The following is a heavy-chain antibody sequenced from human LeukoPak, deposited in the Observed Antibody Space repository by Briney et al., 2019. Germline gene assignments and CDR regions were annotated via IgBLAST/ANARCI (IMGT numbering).Heavy chain of an antibody. V-gene: IGHV3-7*01. J-gene: IGHJ4*02. CDR3: ARDYDAYCGGDCYMYYFDY. Sequence: GGSLRLSCAASGFTFSNYWMSWVRQAPGKGLEWVANIKQDGSEKYYVDSVKGRFTISRDNAKNPLYLQMNSLRAEDTAVYYCARDYDAYCGGDCYMYYFDYWGQGTLVTVSS. CDR1: GFTFSNYW. CDR2: IKQDGSEK. D-gene: IGHD2-21*01.